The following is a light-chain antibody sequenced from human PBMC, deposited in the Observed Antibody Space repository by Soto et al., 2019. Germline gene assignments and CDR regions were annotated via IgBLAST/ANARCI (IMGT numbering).Light chain of an antibody. CDR3: CSFEGSSSYV. CDR1: SSDVGGYNY. V-gene: IGLV2-11*01. CDR2: DVS. Sequence: QSALTQPRSVSGSPGQSVTISCTGTSSDVGGYNYVSCHQQHPGNAPKLMIYDVSKRPSGVPDRFSGSKSGNPASLTISGLQAEDEADYYCCSFEGSSSYVFGTGTKLTVL. J-gene: IGLJ1*01.